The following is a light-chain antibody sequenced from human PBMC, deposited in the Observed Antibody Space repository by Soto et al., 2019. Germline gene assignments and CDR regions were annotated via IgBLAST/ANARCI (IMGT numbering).Light chain of an antibody. CDR2: DAS. CDR1: QSISNL. CDR3: QQYNSYS. Sequence: DIQMTQSPSTLSASVGDRVTITCRASQSISNLLAWYQQKPGQAPKLLIYDASSLESGVPSRFSGSGSGTEFTLTISSLQPDDFATYYCQQYNSYSFGQGTKVDIK. J-gene: IGKJ1*01. V-gene: IGKV1-5*01.